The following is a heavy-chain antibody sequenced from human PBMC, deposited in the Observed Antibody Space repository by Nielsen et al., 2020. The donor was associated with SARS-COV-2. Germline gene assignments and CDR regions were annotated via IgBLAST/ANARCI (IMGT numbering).Heavy chain of an antibody. CDR1: GFTFSSYW. CDR3: AKDVNPWEYYYGMDV. V-gene: IGHV3-74*01. Sequence: GGSLRLSCAASGFTFSSYWMHWVRQAPGKGLVWVSRINSGGSSTSYADSVKGRFTISRDNAKNTLYLQMNSLRAEDTAVYYCAKDVNPWEYYYGMDVWGQGTTVTVSS. D-gene: IGHD1-26*01. J-gene: IGHJ6*02. CDR2: INSGGSST.